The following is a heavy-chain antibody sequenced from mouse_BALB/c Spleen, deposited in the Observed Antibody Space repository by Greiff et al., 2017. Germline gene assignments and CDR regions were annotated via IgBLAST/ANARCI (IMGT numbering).Heavy chain of an antibody. CDR3: ARELYGNYPYYYAMDY. CDR2: IWSGGST. Sequence: QVQLQQSGPGLVQPSQSLSITCTVSGFSLTSYGVHWVRQSPGKGLEWLGVIWSGGSTDYNAAFISRLSISKDNSKSQVFFKMNSLQANDTAIYYCARELYGNYPYYYAMDYWGQGTSVTVSS. D-gene: IGHD2-10*02. V-gene: IGHV2-2*02. J-gene: IGHJ4*01. CDR1: GFSLTSYG.